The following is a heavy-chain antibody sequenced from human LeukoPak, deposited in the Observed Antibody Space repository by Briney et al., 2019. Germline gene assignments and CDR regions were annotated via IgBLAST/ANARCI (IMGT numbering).Heavy chain of an antibody. V-gene: IGHV3-9*01. CDR3: AKDWDSGYSYYFDY. CDR2: ISWNSGSI. Sequence: PGGSLRLSCAASGFTFSSYAMSWVRQAPGKGLEWVSGISWNSGSIGYADSVKGRFTISRDNAKNSLYLQMNSLRAEDTALYYCAKDWDSGYSYYFDYWGQGTLVTVSS. D-gene: IGHD5-12*01. J-gene: IGHJ4*02. CDR1: GFTFSSYA.